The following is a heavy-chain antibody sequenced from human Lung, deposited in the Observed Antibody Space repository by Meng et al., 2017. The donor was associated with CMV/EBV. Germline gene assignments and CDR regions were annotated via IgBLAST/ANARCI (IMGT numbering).Heavy chain of an antibody. CDR3: AHGGGDC. D-gene: IGHD2-15*01. CDR2: ISYDGSNK. V-gene: IGHV3-30-3*01. CDR1: GFTFGSYA. J-gene: IGHJ4*02. Sequence: QVRLGGCGGGVVQPGVSVRLSCAAFGFTFGSYAMHWVRQAPGKGLEWVAVISYDGSNKYYADSVKGRFTISRDNSKNTLYLQMNSLRAEDTAVYYCAHGGGDCWGQGTLVTVSS.